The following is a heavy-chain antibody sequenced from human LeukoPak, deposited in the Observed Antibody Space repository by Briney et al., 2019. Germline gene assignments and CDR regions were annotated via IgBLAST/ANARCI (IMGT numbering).Heavy chain of an antibody. D-gene: IGHD3-22*01. J-gene: IGHJ6*03. CDR2: INTNTGNP. V-gene: IGHV7-4-1*02. CDR1: GYTFTGYY. Sequence: ASVKVSCKASGYTFTGYYMHWVRQAPGQGLEWMGWINTNTGNPTYAQGFTGRFVFSLDTSVSTAYLQISSLKAEDTAVYYCARAYYYDSSGSYYYYYYYMDVWGKGTTVTVSS. CDR3: ARAYYYDSSGSYYYYYYYMDV.